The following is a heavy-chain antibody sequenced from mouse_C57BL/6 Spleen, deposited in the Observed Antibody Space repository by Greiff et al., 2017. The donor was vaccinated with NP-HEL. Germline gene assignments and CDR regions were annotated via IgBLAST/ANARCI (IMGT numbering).Heavy chain of an antibody. CDR1: GYAFTNYL. V-gene: IGHV1-54*01. Sequence: VQLMESGAELVRPGTSVKVSCKASGYAFTNYLIEWVKQRPGQGLEWIGVINPGSGGTNYNEKFKGKATLTADKSSSTAYMQLSSLTSEDSAVYFCARSTTVVASGYWGQGTTLTVSS. CDR3: ARSTTVVASGY. J-gene: IGHJ2*01. D-gene: IGHD1-1*01. CDR2: INPGSGGT.